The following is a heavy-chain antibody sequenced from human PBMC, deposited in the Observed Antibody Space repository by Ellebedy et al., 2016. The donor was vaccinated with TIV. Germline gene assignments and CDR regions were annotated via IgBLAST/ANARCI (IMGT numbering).Heavy chain of an antibody. CDR1: GGSINSGVYS. J-gene: IGHJ5*01. CDR3: AKTLSVEVRGGESKWFDP. V-gene: IGHV4-30-4*08. Sequence: SETLSLTXTASGGSINSGVYSWSWIRQSPGKGLEWLGYIHKSGPTTDNPSPKSRISMSVDTSTNQFFLKLSSVTDADTAVYFCAKTLSVEVRGGESKWFDPWGQGTLVTVSS. D-gene: IGHD3-10*01. CDR2: IHKSGPT.